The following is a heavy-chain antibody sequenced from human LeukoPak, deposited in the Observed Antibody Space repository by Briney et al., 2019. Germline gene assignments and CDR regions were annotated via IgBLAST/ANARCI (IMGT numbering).Heavy chain of an antibody. D-gene: IGHD6-19*01. CDR2: ISGSGGST. V-gene: IGHV3-23*01. CDR1: GFSFSSYV. J-gene: IGHJ3*02. CDR3: AREVSSGWSDAFDI. Sequence: GGSLRLSCAASGFSFSSYVMSWVRQAPGKGLEWVSAISGSGGSTYFADSVKGRFTISRDNSKNTLYLQMNSLRAEDTAVYYCAREVSSGWSDAFDIWGQGTMVTVSS.